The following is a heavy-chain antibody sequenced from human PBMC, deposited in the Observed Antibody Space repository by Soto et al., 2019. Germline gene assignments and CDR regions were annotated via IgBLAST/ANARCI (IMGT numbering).Heavy chain of an antibody. D-gene: IGHD1-26*01. CDR3: ARAYGQVGCWFDP. Sequence: SSETLSLTCTVSGGSVSSGSYYWSWIRQPPGKGLEWIGYIYYSGSTNYNPSLKSRVTISVDTSKNQFSLKLSSVTAADTAVYYCARAYGQVGCWFDPWGQGTRVTVSS. CDR1: GGSVSSGSYY. J-gene: IGHJ5*02. CDR2: IYYSGST. V-gene: IGHV4-61*01.